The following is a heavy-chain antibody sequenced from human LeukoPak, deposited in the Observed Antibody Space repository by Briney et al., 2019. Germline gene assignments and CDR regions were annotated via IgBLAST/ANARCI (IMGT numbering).Heavy chain of an antibody. CDR2: INHSGST. CDR1: GGSFSGYY. Sequence: SETLSLTCAVYGGSFSGYYWSWIRQPPGKGLEWIGEINHSGSTNYNPSLKSRVTISVDTSKNQFSLKLSSVTAADTAVYYCARGNRGIAVAGMPTAGGPSRYWGQGTLVTVSS. CDR3: ARGNRGIAVAGMPTAGGPSRY. D-gene: IGHD6-19*01. V-gene: IGHV4-34*01. J-gene: IGHJ4*02.